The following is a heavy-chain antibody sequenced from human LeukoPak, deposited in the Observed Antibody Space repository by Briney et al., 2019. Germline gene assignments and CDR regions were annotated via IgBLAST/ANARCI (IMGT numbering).Heavy chain of an antibody. CDR1: GYSISSGYY. D-gene: IGHD3-10*01. V-gene: IGHV4-38-2*02. CDR2: IYHSGST. Sequence: SETLSLTCTVSGYSISSGYYWGWIRQPPGKGLEWIGSIYHSGSTYYNPSLKSRVTISVDTPKNQFSLKLSSVTAADTAVYYCARDSGLYGSGSYYNVDYYYYYMDVWGKGTTVTVSS. J-gene: IGHJ6*03. CDR3: ARDSGLYGSGSYYNVDYYYYYMDV.